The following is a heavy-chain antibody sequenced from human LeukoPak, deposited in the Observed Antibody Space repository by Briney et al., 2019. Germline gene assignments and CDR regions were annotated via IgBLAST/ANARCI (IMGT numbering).Heavy chain of an antibody. CDR1: GFTFSSYA. CDR2: ISGSGGST. D-gene: IGHD3-22*01. CDR3: ARGPTYYYDSSGYFY. V-gene: IGHV3-23*01. Sequence: GGSLRLSCAASGFTFSSYAMSWVRQAPGKGLEWVSAISGSGGSTYYADSVKGRFTISRDNSKNTLYLQMNSLRAEDTAVYYCARGPTYYYDSSGYFYWGQGTLVTVSS. J-gene: IGHJ4*02.